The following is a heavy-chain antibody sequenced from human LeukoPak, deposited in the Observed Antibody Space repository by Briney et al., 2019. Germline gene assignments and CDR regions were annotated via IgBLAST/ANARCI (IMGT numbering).Heavy chain of an antibody. J-gene: IGHJ4*02. CDR2: INHSGST. CDR3: ARGPSGTPSV. V-gene: IGHV4-34*01. D-gene: IGHD1-26*01. CDR1: GGPFSVFY. Sequence: PSETLSLTCAVYGGPFSVFYSSWIRQPPGKGLEWIGEINHSGSTNYNPSLKSRVTISVDTSKNQFSLRLSSVTAADTALYYCARGPSGTPSVWGQGTLVTVSS.